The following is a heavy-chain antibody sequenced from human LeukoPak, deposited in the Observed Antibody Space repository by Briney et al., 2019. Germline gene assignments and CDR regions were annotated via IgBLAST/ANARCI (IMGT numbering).Heavy chain of an antibody. J-gene: IGHJ3*02. D-gene: IGHD3-22*01. V-gene: IGHV1-69*05. CDR2: IIPIFGTA. CDR3: ARDRFEYYDSSGYSDAFDI. Sequence: ASVKVSCKASGGTFSSYAISWVRQAPGQGLEWMGRIIPIFGTANYAQKFQGRVTITTDESTSTAYMELSSLRPEDTAVYYCARDRFEYYDSSGYSDAFDIWGQGTMVTVSS. CDR1: GGTFSSYA.